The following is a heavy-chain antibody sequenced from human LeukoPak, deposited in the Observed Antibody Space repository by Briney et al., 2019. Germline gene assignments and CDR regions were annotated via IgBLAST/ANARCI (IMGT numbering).Heavy chain of an antibody. D-gene: IGHD6-25*01. CDR3: ARDCCGYRSWFAP. V-gene: IGHV4-39*07. CDR1: GGSIISDDFY. J-gene: IGHJ5*02. Sequence: SETLSLTCTVSGGSIISDDFYWGWIRQPPGKGLEWIGSIFYSGNTYYNSSLKRRVTISVDKSKNQFSLILNSVTAADTAVYYCARDCCGYRSWFAPWSQGTLVTVSS. CDR2: IFYSGNT.